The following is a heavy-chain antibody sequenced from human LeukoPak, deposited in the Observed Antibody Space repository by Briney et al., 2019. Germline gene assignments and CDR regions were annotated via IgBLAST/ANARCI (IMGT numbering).Heavy chain of an antibody. CDR2: ISSSATIL. CDR3: ASAYSSSYDY. V-gene: IGHV3-48*03. D-gene: IGHD6-13*01. J-gene: IGHJ4*02. Sequence: LSLTCTVSGGSISSYSWDWVRQAPGKGLEWVSYISSSATILYYADSVKGRFTISRDNAKNSLYLQMNSLRVEDTAVYYCASAYSSSYDYWGQGTLVTVSS. CDR1: GGSISSYS.